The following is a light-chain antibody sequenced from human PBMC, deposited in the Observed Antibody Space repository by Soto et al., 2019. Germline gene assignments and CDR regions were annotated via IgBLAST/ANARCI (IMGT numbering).Light chain of an antibody. Sequence: DIQMTQSPSSLSASVGDRVTVTCRASQNIGRYLNWYQQKQGKAPKLLIYAASSLQSGVPSRFSGSGSGTDFTLTSSSLQPEDFATYYCQQSSGIPYTFGQGTKLEIK. CDR2: AAS. CDR3: QQSSGIPYT. CDR1: QNIGRY. J-gene: IGKJ2*01. V-gene: IGKV1-39*01.